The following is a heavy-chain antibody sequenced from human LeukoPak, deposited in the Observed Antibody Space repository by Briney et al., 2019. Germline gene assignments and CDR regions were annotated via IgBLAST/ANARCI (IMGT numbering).Heavy chain of an antibody. D-gene: IGHD5-18*01. CDR1: GGSISSSSYY. CDR3: ARQFVGYSFFDY. J-gene: IGHJ4*02. Sequence: SETLSLTCTVSGGSISSSSYYWGWIRQPPGKGPEWIGSIYYSGSTYYNPSLKSRVTISVDTSKNQFSLKLSSVTAADTAVYYCARQFVGYSFFDYWGQGTLVTVSS. CDR2: IYYSGST. V-gene: IGHV4-39*01.